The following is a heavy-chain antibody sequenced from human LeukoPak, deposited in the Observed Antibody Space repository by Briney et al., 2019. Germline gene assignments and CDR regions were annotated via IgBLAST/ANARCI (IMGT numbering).Heavy chain of an antibody. D-gene: IGHD4-17*01. CDR2: ISNGGSSK. Sequence: AGRSLRLSCAASGFAFNNYTLHWVRQAPGKGLEWVAVISNGGSSKDYAGSVKGRFTISRDKSKNSLYLQMNSLRAEDTAVYYCARAFDYGDYEGAFDIWGQGTMVTVSS. J-gene: IGHJ3*02. V-gene: IGHV3-30-3*01. CDR1: GFAFNNYT. CDR3: ARAFDYGDYEGAFDI.